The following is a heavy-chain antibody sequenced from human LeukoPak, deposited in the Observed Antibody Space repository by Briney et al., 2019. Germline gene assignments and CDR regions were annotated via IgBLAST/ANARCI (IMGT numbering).Heavy chain of an antibody. J-gene: IGHJ4*02. CDR3: SRDHEWELTNYFDW. CDR2: ISPYNGKT. Sequence: ASVTVSCKSSGYIFSSNDINWLRQPPGQGLEWMGWISPYNGKTSYAQKLQGRFTMTTDTSTSTAYMELRSLRSDDTAVYYCSRDHEWELTNYFDWWRQGTLVTVPS. CDR1: GYIFSSND. D-gene: IGHD1-26*01. V-gene: IGHV1-18*01.